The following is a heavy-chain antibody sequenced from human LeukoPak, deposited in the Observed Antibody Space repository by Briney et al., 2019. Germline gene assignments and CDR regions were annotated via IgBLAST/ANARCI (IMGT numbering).Heavy chain of an antibody. Sequence: GGSLRLSCAASGFTFDDYAMHWVRQAPGKGLEWVSGISWNSGSIGYADSVKGRFTISRDNAKNSLYLQMNSLRAEDTALYYCAKDTGYYYNSSNYWVWGQGTLVTVSS. V-gene: IGHV3-9*01. J-gene: IGHJ4*02. CDR3: AKDTGYYYNSSNYWV. CDR2: ISWNSGSI. D-gene: IGHD3-22*01. CDR1: GFTFDDYA.